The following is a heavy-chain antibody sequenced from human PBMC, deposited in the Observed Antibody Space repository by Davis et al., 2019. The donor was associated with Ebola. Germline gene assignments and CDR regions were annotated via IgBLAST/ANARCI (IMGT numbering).Heavy chain of an antibody. CDR2: IYYSGST. CDR1: GGSVSSGSYY. CDR3: ARHFSGSYPILAH. V-gene: IGHV4-61*01. Sequence: SETLSLTCTVSGGSVSSGSYYWSWIRQPPGKGLEWIGYIYYSGSTNYNPSLKSRVTISVDTSKNQFSLKLSSVTAADTAVYYCARHFSGSYPILAHWGQGTLVTVSS. D-gene: IGHD1-26*01. J-gene: IGHJ5*02.